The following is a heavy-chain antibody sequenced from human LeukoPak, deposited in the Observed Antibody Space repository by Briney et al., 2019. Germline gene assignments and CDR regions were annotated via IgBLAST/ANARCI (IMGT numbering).Heavy chain of an antibody. CDR2: ISWNSGSI. V-gene: IGHV3-9*01. CDR1: GFTFDDYA. CDR3: ARGGYYDNSGASDY. D-gene: IGHD3-22*01. Sequence: SLRLSCAASGFTFDDYAMHWVRQAPGKGLEWVSGISWNSGSIGYADSVKGRFTISRDNAKNSLYLQMNSLRAEDTALYYCARGGYYDNSGASDYWGQGTLVTVSS. J-gene: IGHJ4*02.